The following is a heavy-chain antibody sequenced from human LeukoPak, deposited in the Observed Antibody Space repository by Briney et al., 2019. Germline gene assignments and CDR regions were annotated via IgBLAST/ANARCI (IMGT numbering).Heavy chain of an antibody. CDR1: GFTFSHTW. D-gene: IGHD5-18*01. Sequence: GGSLRLSCAASGFTFSHTWMSWVRQAPGKGLEWVGRIKSKTDGGTTDYAAPVKGRFTISRDDSKNTLLLQMNSVATEDTAMYYCTRSYGLIHGDFDYWGQGTLVTDSS. V-gene: IGHV3-15*01. CDR2: IKSKTDGGTT. CDR3: TRSYGLIHGDFDY. J-gene: IGHJ4*02.